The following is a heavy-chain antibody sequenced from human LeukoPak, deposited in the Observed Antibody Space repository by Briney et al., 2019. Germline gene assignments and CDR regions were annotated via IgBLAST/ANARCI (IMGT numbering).Heavy chain of an antibody. J-gene: IGHJ5*02. Sequence: ASVKVSCKASGYTFTSYAMHWVRQAPGQRLAGMGWINAGNGNTKYSQKFQGRVTITRDTSASTAYMELSSLRSEDTAVYYCARVDQDIVVGPAFDPWGQGTLVTVSS. CDR1: GYTFTSYA. CDR3: ARVDQDIVVGPAFDP. V-gene: IGHV1-3*01. D-gene: IGHD2-2*01. CDR2: INAGNGNT.